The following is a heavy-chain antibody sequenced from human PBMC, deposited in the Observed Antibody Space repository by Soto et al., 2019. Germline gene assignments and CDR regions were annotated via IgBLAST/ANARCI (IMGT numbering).Heavy chain of an antibody. CDR1: GGSISSSNW. D-gene: IGHD6-6*01. CDR2: IYHSGST. V-gene: IGHV4-4*02. Sequence: SETLSLTCAVSGGSISSSNWWSWVRQPPGKGLEWIGEIYHSGSTNCNPSLKSRVTISVDKSKNQFSLKLSSVTAADTAVYYCARMEAARFYYFDYWGQGTLVTVSS. CDR3: ARMEAARFYYFDY. J-gene: IGHJ4*02.